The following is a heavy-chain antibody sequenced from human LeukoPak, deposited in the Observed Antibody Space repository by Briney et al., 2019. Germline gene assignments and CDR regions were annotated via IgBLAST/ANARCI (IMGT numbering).Heavy chain of an antibody. CDR3: ARTHRGVFDY. CDR2: IIPIFGTA. CDR1: GGTFSSYA. J-gene: IGHJ4*02. D-gene: IGHD1-14*01. V-gene: IGHV1-69*01. Sequence: SVNVSCKAPGGTFSSYAISWVRQAPGQGLEWMGGIIPIFGTANYAQKFQGRVTITADESTSTAYMELSSLRSEDTAVYYCARTHRGVFDYWGQGTLVTVSS.